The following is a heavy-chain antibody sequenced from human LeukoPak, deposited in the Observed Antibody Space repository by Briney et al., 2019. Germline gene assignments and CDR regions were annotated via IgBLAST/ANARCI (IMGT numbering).Heavy chain of an antibody. CDR3: ARSYPMDV. D-gene: IGHD3-10*01. V-gene: IGHV3-21*01. CDR2: ISSSSGYI. J-gene: IGHJ6*03. CDR1: GFPFSCYR. Sequence: GGSLSPSFQAPGFPFSCYRMNWVPPAPGKGPEWVSSISSSSGYIYYADSVKGRFTISRDNAKNSLYLQMNSLRAEDTAVYYCARSYPMDVWGKGTTVTISS.